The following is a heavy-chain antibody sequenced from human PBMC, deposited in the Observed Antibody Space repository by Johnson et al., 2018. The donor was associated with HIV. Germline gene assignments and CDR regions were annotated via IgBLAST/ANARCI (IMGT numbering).Heavy chain of an antibody. CDR1: GFTVSSNY. CDR3: GGSYYYDSSGYYARNAFDI. CDR2: ISGSGGST. Sequence: VQLVESGGGLVQPGGSLRLSCAASGFTVSSNYMSWVRQAPGKGLEWVSAISGSGGSTYYADSVKGRFTISSDNSKNTLYLQMNSLRAEDTAVYYCGGSYYYDSSGYYARNAFDIWGQGTMVTVSS. V-gene: IGHV3-23*04. J-gene: IGHJ3*02. D-gene: IGHD3-22*01.